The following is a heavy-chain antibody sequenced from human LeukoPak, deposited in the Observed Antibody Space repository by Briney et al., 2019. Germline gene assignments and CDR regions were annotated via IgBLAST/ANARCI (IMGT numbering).Heavy chain of an antibody. V-gene: IGHV3-23*05. CDR2: FKTKYNQV. Sequence: GGSLRLSCVASGFTFSDYAMNWVRQAPGKGLEWVSTFKTKYNQVYYAESVKGRFTISRDNSKNTLYLQMNSLRAEDTAVYFCARSRDGYKRFDSWGQGTLVTVSS. D-gene: IGHD5-24*01. CDR1: GFTFSDYA. J-gene: IGHJ4*02. CDR3: ARSRDGYKRFDS.